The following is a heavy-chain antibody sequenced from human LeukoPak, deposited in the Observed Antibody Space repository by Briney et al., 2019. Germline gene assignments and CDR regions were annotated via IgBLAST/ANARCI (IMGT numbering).Heavy chain of an antibody. V-gene: IGHV3-15*01. CDR1: GFTFSNAW. CDR2: IKSKTDGGTT. Sequence: GGSLRLSCAASGFTFSNAWMSWVRQAPGKGLEWVGRIKSKTDGGTTDYAAPVKGRFTISRDDSKNTLYLQMNSLKTEDTAVYYCTTGPSSGWLNFDYWGQGTLVTVSS. CDR3: TTGPSSGWLNFDY. J-gene: IGHJ4*02. D-gene: IGHD6-19*01.